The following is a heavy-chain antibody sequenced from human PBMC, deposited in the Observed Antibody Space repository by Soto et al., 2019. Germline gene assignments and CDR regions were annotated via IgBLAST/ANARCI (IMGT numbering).Heavy chain of an antibody. V-gene: IGHV5-51*01. J-gene: IGHJ4*02. CDR3: ARPDNPYVGY. CDR2: VNPGDSEP. D-gene: IGHD3-16*01. CDR1: GYSFTSYG. Sequence: SLKISWKAAGYSFTSYGSGCVRQIPGKGLEWMAIVNPGDSEPRYSPAFQGQVPISADKSITTTYLPWSSLKPSDSAMYYCARPDNPYVGYWGQGTLVTVYS.